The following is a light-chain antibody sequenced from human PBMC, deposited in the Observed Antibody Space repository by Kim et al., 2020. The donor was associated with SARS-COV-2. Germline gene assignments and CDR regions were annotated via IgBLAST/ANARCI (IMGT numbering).Light chain of an antibody. CDR2: HDS. J-gene: IGLJ3*02. Sequence: VSPGQTATITCSGDKMEEKNACWYQQKPGQSPVLVINHDSRRPSGIPERFSGSNSGNTATLTISGTQAMDEADYCCQAWDNSAGVFGGGTQLTVL. V-gene: IGLV3-1*01. CDR3: QAWDNSAGV. CDR1: KMEEKN.